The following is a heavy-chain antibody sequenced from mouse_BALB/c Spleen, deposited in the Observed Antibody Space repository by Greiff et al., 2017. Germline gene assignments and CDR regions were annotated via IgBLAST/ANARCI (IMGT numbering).Heavy chain of an antibody. CDR1: GYTFTEYI. Sequence: QVQLKESGAGLVKPGASVKLSCKASGYTFTEYIIHWVKQRSGQGLEWIGWFYPGSGSIKYNEKFKDKATLTADKSSSTVYMELSRLTSEDSAVYFCARHGYYDYDDGYAMDYWGQGTSVTVSS. D-gene: IGHD2-4*01. CDR2: FYPGSGSI. V-gene: IGHV1-62-2*01. J-gene: IGHJ4*01. CDR3: ARHGYYDYDDGYAMDY.